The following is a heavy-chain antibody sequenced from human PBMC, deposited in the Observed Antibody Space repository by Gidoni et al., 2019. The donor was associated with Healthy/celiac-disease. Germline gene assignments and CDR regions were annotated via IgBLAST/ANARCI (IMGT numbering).Heavy chain of an antibody. CDR1: GYTFTSYA. CDR3: ASDIAVAGPFDY. J-gene: IGHJ4*02. Sequence: QVQLVQSGAEVKKPGASVTVSCKAAGYTFTSYAMHWVRQPPGQRLEWMGWINAGNGNTKYSQKFQGRVTITRDTSASTAHMELSSLRSADTAVYYCASDIAVAGPFDYWGQGTLVTVSS. CDR2: INAGNGNT. V-gene: IGHV1-3*01. D-gene: IGHD6-19*01.